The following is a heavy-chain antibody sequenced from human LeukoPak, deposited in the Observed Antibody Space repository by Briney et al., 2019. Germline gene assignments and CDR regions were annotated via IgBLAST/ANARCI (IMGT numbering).Heavy chain of an antibody. D-gene: IGHD3-3*01. Sequence: GASVKVSCKASGYTFTSYDINWVRQATGQGLEWMGWMNPNSGNTGYAQKFQGRVTITRNTSISTAYMELSSLRSEDTAVYYCARGKRSIGDITIFGVAPDYWGQGTLVTVSS. V-gene: IGHV1-8*03. J-gene: IGHJ4*02. CDR3: ARGKRSIGDITIFGVAPDY. CDR1: GYTFTSYD. CDR2: MNPNSGNT.